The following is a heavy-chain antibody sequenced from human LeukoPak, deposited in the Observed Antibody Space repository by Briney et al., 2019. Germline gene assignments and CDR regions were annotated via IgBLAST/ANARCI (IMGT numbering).Heavy chain of an antibody. Sequence: GGSLRLSCAASGFTFNSYSMNWVRQAPGKGLEWVSTISGGGGSTYYADSVKGRFTISRDNSKNTLYLQVNSLRAEDTAVYYCAKGGKWDVTPFDYWGQGTLVTVSS. J-gene: IGHJ4*02. CDR2: ISGGGGST. D-gene: IGHD1-26*01. V-gene: IGHV3-23*01. CDR1: GFTFNSYS. CDR3: AKGGKWDVTPFDY.